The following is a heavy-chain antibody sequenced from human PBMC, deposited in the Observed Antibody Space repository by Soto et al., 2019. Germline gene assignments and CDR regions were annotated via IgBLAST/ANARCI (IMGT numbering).Heavy chain of an antibody. CDR1: GFSIGDTY. CDR2: LYSDGDT. Sequence: GGSLRLSCAVSGFSIGDTYMSWVRQAPGKGLEWVSILYSDGDTYYAGSVWGRFTISRDISKNTLYLQMNRLRAEDTAVFYCARVGTGSSTWTPFDYWGQGTLVTVSS. CDR3: ARVGTGSSTWTPFDY. D-gene: IGHD6-13*01. J-gene: IGHJ4*02. V-gene: IGHV3-66*01.